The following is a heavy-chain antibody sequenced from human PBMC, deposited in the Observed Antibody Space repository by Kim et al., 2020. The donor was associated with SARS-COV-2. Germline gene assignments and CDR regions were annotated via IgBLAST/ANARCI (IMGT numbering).Heavy chain of an antibody. V-gene: IGHV3-30*18. Sequence: GGSLRLSCAASGFTFSSYGMHWVRQAPGKGLEWVAVISYDGSNKYYADSVKGRFTISRDNSKNTLYLQMNSLRAEDTAVYYCAKEISSGWFNYYYYGMDVWRRGTAVTVSS. CDR2: ISYDGSNK. CDR1: GFTFSSYG. CDR3: AKEISSGWFNYYYYGMDV. J-gene: IGHJ6*01. D-gene: IGHD6-19*01.